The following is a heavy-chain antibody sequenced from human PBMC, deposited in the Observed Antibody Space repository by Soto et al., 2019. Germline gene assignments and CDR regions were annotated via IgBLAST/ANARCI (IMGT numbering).Heavy chain of an antibody. CDR1: GSYITSGDYH. CDR3: AGFGVGDRDDK. D-gene: IGHD2-8*01. V-gene: IGHV4-30-4*01. J-gene: IGHJ4*02. Sequence: SETLSLTCSVSGSYITSGDYHWTWLRQAPGKGLEWIGYISHSETTYYSPALKNRIIISSDFSMNQFSLRLNSVTAADTAVYFCAGFGVGDRDDKWGQGTLVTVSS. CDR2: ISHSETT.